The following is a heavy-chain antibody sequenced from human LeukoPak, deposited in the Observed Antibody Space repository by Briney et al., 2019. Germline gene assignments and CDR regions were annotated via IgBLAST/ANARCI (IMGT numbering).Heavy chain of an antibody. Sequence: PGGSLRLSCAASGFTFSSYWMSWVRQAPGKGLEWVANIKQDESEKYYVDSVKGRFTISRDNAKNSLYLQMNSLRAEDTAVYYCARDKIEDPTKVDDWGQGILVTVSS. V-gene: IGHV3-7*01. CDR3: ARDKIEDPTKVDD. J-gene: IGHJ4*02. D-gene: IGHD1-1*01. CDR1: GFTFSSYW. CDR2: IKQDESEK.